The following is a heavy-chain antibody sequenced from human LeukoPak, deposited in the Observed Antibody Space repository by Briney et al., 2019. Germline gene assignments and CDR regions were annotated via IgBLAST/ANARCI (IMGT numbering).Heavy chain of an antibody. CDR3: ARGRSGLAAAGTYDY. V-gene: IGHV1-8*01. J-gene: IGHJ4*02. Sequence: ASVNVSCKPSGYTFTNSDINWVRQAAGQGLEWMGWINPNSGRTGYAQKFQGRVTMTANTSISTAYMELSSLRFDDTAVYYCARGRSGLAAAGTYDYWGQGTLITVSS. CDR1: GYTFTNSD. D-gene: IGHD6-13*01. CDR2: INPNSGRT.